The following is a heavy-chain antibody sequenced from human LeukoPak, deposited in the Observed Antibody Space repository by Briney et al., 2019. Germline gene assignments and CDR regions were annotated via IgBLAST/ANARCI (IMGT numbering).Heavy chain of an antibody. CDR3: AKDLTIAVAGSGNFDY. Sequence: PGGSLRLSCAASGFTFYDYAMHWVRLAPGKGVEWVSGISWNSGSIGYADSVKGRFTISRDNAKSSLYLQMNSLTTEDTALYYCAKDLTIAVAGSGNFDYWGQGTLVTVSS. CDR2: ISWNSGSI. CDR1: GFTFYDYA. J-gene: IGHJ4*02. D-gene: IGHD6-19*01. V-gene: IGHV3-9*01.